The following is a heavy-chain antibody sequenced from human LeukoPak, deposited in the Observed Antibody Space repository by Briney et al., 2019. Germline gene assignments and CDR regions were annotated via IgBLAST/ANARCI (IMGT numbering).Heavy chain of an antibody. Sequence: GGSLRLSCAASGFTVSSNYMSWVRQAPGKGLEWVSVIYSGGSTYYADSVKGRFTISRDNSKNTLYLQMNSLRAEDTAVYYCARERDGGSYGAFDIWGQGTMVTVSS. J-gene: IGHJ3*02. D-gene: IGHD1-26*01. V-gene: IGHV3-66*01. CDR2: IYSGGST. CDR1: GFTVSSNY. CDR3: ARERDGGSYGAFDI.